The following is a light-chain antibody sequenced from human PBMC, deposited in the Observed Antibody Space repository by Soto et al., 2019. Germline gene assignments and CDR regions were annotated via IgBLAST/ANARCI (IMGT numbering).Light chain of an antibody. J-gene: IGKJ5*01. V-gene: IGKV1-39*01. CDR2: GAS. CDR3: QQTYTTPEIT. CDR1: QSISIS. Sequence: QMTQSPSSLSASVGARVTITCRASQSISISLNWYQLKPGKAPNLLMYGASYLKSGVPTRFSGIVSGTDFTLTISSLQPEDFATYYCQQTYTTPEITFGQGTRLEIK.